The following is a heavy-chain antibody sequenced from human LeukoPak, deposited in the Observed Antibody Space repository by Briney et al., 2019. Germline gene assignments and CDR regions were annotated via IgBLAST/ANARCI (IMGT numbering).Heavy chain of an antibody. CDR3: AKDGDYGDYLGHFQH. D-gene: IGHD4-17*01. CDR1: GFTFSSYA. J-gene: IGHJ1*01. Sequence: GGSLRLSCAASGFTFSSYAMSWARKAPGKGGEWVSAFSGSGGSTYYADSVKGRFTISRDNSKNTLYLQMNSLRAEDTAVYYCAKDGDYGDYLGHFQHWGQGTLVTVSS. V-gene: IGHV3-23*01. CDR2: FSGSGGST.